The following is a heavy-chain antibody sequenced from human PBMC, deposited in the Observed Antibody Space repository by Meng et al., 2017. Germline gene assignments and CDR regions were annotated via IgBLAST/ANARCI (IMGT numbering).Heavy chain of an antibody. CDR3: VRGSGSYSS. V-gene: IGHV3-21*01. Sequence: LVSGGGSVKRGGSLRLSCPALGFTFPTSTMNWVRQAPGKGLEWVSSISSSSTYKYYADSVKGRFTISRDDPNNSLYVQMNSLTAGDTAVYYCVRGSGSYSSWGQGTLVTVSS. CDR1: GFTFPTST. CDR2: ISSSSTYK. D-gene: IGHD1-26*01. J-gene: IGHJ5*02.